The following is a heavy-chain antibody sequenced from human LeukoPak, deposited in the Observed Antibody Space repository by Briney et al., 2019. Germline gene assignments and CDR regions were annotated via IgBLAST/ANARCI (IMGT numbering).Heavy chain of an antibody. J-gene: IGHJ4*02. CDR2: MNPNSGNT. CDR3: ARAKKYCSSTSCYDGDFDY. D-gene: IGHD2-2*01. V-gene: IGHV1-8*03. CDR1: GYTFTSYD. Sequence: ASVKVSCKASGYTFTSYDINWVRQATGQGLEWMGWMNPNSGNTGYAQKFQGRVTITRNTSISTAYMELSSLRSEDTAVYYCARAKKYCSSTSCYDGDFDYWGQGTLVTVSS.